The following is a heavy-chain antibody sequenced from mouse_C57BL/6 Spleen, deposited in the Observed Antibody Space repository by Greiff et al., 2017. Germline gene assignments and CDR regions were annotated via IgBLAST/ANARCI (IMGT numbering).Heavy chain of an antibody. J-gene: IGHJ2*01. D-gene: IGHD1-1*01. V-gene: IGHV1-59*01. CDR3: ARLTTVVATDY. CDR2: IDPSDSYT. Sequence: QVQLQQPGAELVRPGTSVKLSCKASGYTFTSYWMHWVKQRPGQGLAWIGVIDPSDSYTNYNQKFKGKATLTVDTSSSTAYMQLSSLTSEDSAVYYCARLTTVVATDYWGQGTTLTVSS. CDR1: GYTFTSYW.